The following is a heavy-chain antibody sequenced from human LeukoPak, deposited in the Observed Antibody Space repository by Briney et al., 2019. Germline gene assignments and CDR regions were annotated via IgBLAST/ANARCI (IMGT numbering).Heavy chain of an antibody. V-gene: IGHV4-59*01. CDR2: VYHTGTS. CDR3: ARALDTWSALDY. Sequence: PSETLSLTCTVSGDSITGYYWTWVRQPPGKGLEWIGYVYHTGTSNYNPSVRSRITMSVDTSKNQYSMNLTSVTAADTAVYYCARALDTWSALDYWGPGTLVSVSS. J-gene: IGHJ4*02. D-gene: IGHD5-18*01. CDR1: GDSITGYY.